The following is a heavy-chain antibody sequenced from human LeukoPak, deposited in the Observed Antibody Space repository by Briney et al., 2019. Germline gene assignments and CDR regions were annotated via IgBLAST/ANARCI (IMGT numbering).Heavy chain of an antibody. CDR3: ARARGAFWSGYYTGAFDI. Sequence: GGSLSLSCAASGFTFSDYYMSWIRQAPGKGLEWVSYISSSGSTIYYADSVKGRFTISRGNAKNSLYLQMNSLRAEDTAVYYCARARGAFWSGYYTGAFDIWGQGTMVTVSS. D-gene: IGHD3-3*01. J-gene: IGHJ3*02. CDR1: GFTFSDYY. CDR2: ISSSGSTI. V-gene: IGHV3-11*01.